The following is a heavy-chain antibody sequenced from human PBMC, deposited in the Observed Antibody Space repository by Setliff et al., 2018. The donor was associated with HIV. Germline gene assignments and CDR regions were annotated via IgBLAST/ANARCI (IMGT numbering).Heavy chain of an antibody. CDR2: ISTYKGNT. D-gene: IGHD2-8*01. CDR1: GYTFTSYG. Sequence: ASVKVSCKASGYTFTSYGISWVRQAPGQGLEWMGWISTYKGNTKYEQKFQGRVTMTTGTSTSTAYMELRSLRSGDTAIYYCARIVALNGYPSDYWGQGTLVTVSS. J-gene: IGHJ4*02. CDR3: ARIVALNGYPSDY. V-gene: IGHV1-18*04.